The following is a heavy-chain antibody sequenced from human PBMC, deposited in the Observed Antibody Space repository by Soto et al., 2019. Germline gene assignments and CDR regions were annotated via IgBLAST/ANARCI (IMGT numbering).Heavy chain of an antibody. CDR2: IWYDGKSK. D-gene: IGHD2-15*01. CDR3: ARDPRGYCDGGSCAHFDS. Sequence: PGGSLRLSCAASGFTFSPYGMHWVRQAPGKGLEWVAHIWYDGKSKYYADSVKGRFTISRDNSKSTLYLQIERLRAEDTAIYYCARDPRGYCDGGSCAHFDSWGQGTLVTVSS. V-gene: IGHV3-33*01. J-gene: IGHJ4*02. CDR1: GFTFSPYG.